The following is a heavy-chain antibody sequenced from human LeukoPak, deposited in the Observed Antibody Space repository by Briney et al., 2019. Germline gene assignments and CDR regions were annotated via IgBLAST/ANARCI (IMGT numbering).Heavy chain of an antibody. CDR3: AKRAFGGATEGYAFDI. CDR2: ISGSGGST. J-gene: IGHJ3*02. CDR1: GFTFSSYA. V-gene: IGHV3-23*01. D-gene: IGHD3-16*01. Sequence: PGGSLRLSCAASGFTFSSYAMSWVRQAPGKGLEWVSAISGSGGSTYYADSVKGRFTISRDNSKNTLYLQMNSLRAEDTAVYYCAKRAFGGATEGYAFDIWGQGTMVTVSS.